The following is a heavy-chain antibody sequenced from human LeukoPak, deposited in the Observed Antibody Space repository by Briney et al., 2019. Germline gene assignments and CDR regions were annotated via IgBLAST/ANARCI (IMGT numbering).Heavy chain of an antibody. CDR3: ATGDHSFDN. CDR1: GASLTIYY. CDR2: YASGTT. J-gene: IGHJ4*02. Sequence: SETLPLTCSVSGASLTIYYWNWIRQPAGKGLEWIGRYASGTTTHNPSLKSQFTMSIDTSKNQVSLKLTSVTAADTAVYYCATGDHSFDNWGQGTPVTVTP. D-gene: IGHD7-27*01. V-gene: IGHV4-4*07.